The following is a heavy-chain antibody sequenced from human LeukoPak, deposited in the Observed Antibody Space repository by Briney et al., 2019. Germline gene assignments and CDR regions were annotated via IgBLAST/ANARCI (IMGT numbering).Heavy chain of an antibody. Sequence: GGSLRLSCAASGFTLSSYVMSWVRQAPGKGLEWVSAISGSGATTYYADSVKGRFTIYRDNSKNTLYLHMNSLRAEDTAVYYCAKRVSGTTFYWGQGTLVTVSS. CDR3: AKRVSGTTFY. V-gene: IGHV3-23*01. J-gene: IGHJ4*02. CDR1: GFTLSSYV. D-gene: IGHD1-1*01. CDR2: ISGSGATT.